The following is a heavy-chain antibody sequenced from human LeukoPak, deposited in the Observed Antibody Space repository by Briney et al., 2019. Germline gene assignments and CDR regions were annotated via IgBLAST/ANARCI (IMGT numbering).Heavy chain of an antibody. Sequence: PGGSLRLSCAASGFTFSNYWMTWVRQAPGKGLEWVANISQDGSEKYYVDSVKGRFTISRDNAKNSLYLQMNSPRVEDTAMYYCARGGRHYYVFWGQGTPGTVSS. CDR2: ISQDGSEK. V-gene: IGHV3-7*03. J-gene: IGHJ4*02. CDR1: GFTFSNYW. CDR3: ARGGRHYYVF. D-gene: IGHD3/OR15-3a*01.